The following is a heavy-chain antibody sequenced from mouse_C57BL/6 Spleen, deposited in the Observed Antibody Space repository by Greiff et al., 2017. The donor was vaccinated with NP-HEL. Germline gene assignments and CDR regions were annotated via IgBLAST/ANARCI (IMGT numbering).Heavy chain of an antibody. V-gene: IGHV3-6*01. CDR2: ISYDGSN. J-gene: IGHJ2*01. D-gene: IGHD1-1*02. CDR3: AGGSLFDY. CDR1: GYSITSGYY. Sequence: EVQLQESGPGLVKPSQSLSLTCSVTGYSITSGYYWNWIRQFPGNKLEWMGYISYDGSNNYNPSLKNRISITRDTSKNQFFLKLNSVTTEDTATYYCAGGSLFDYWGQGTTLTVSS.